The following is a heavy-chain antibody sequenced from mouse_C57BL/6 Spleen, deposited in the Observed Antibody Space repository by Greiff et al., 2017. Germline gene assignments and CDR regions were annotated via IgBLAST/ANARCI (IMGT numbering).Heavy chain of an antibody. CDR3: AKDYSNYYAMDY. Sequence: VQLQESGPGLVQPSQSLSITCTVSGFSLTSYGVHWVRQSPGKGLAWLGVIWRGGSTDYNAAFMSRLSITKDNSKSQVFFKMNSLQADDTAIYYCAKDYSNYYAMDYWGQGTSVTVSS. CDR1: GFSLTSYG. J-gene: IGHJ4*01. CDR2: IWRGGST. V-gene: IGHV2-5*01. D-gene: IGHD2-5*01.